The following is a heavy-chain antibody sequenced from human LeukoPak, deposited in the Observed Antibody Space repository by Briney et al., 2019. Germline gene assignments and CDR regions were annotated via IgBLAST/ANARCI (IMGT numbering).Heavy chain of an antibody. V-gene: IGHV3-30*03. Sequence: PGGSLRLSCAASGFTFSDYCMTWIRQAPGKGLEWVAVISYDGSNKYYADSVKGRFTISRDNSKNTLYLQMNSLRAEDTAVYYCARLSSSWPETWGQGTLVTVSS. CDR3: ARLSSSWPET. CDR2: ISYDGSNK. CDR1: GFTFSDYC. J-gene: IGHJ5*02. D-gene: IGHD6-13*01.